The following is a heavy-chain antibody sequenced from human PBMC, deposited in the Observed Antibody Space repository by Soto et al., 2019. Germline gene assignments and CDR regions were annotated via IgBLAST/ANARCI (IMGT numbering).Heavy chain of an antibody. CDR1: GGTCSSYA. J-gene: IGHJ6*02. D-gene: IGHD3-3*01. V-gene: IGHV1-69*01. Sequence: QVQLVQSGAEVKKPGSSVKVSCKAAGGTCSSYALSWVLQAPGQELELMVGIIPLFGTAKDAQKFQGSVTITADESTSTAYMELSSLRSEDTAVYYCARSSLKDYDFWSCYYYGMDVWGQGTTVTVSS. CDR2: IIPLFGTA. CDR3: ARSSLKDYDFWSCYYYGMDV.